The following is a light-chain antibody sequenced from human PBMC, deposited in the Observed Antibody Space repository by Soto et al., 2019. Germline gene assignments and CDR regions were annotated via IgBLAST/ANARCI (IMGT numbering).Light chain of an antibody. V-gene: IGKV3-20*01. J-gene: IGKJ1*01. Sequence: ETVLTQSPGTLSLSPGERATLFCRASRSVSANYLAWYQQKPGQAPRLLIYGASSRATGIPDRFSGSGSGTDFTFTVSRLEPEDFAVYYCQQYGSSPPSWTFGQGTKVEIK. CDR2: GAS. CDR1: RSVSANY. CDR3: QQYGSSPPSWT.